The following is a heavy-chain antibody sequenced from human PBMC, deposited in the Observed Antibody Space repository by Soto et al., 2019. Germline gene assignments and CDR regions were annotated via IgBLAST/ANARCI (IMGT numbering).Heavy chain of an antibody. D-gene: IGHD6-19*01. CDR1: GFTFSNYA. CDR3: AKDGGWSLAVAGLFDY. Sequence: GGSLRLSWAASGFTFSNYAMARVRQAPGKGLEWVSGISARGDSTNYADSVKGRFTISRDNAKNTLYLQMKSLRVEDTALYYCAKDGGWSLAVAGLFDYWGPGTQVTVSS. J-gene: IGHJ4*02. CDR2: ISARGDST. V-gene: IGHV3-23*01.